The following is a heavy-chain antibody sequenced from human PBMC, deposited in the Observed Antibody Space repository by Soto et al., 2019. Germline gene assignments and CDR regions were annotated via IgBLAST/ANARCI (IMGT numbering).Heavy chain of an antibody. D-gene: IGHD2-8*01. V-gene: IGHV1-8*01. CDR1: GYIFSNYD. Sequence: ASVKVSCKASGYIFSNYDINGVREATGQGFEWLGSMNPKTGDTHYVQKLQGRLTMARDTAISTAYVELSSLRPDDTAVYYCARGPRTNFNPYYWGQGTLVTVSS. CDR2: MNPKTGDT. J-gene: IGHJ4*02. CDR3: ARGPRTNFNPYY.